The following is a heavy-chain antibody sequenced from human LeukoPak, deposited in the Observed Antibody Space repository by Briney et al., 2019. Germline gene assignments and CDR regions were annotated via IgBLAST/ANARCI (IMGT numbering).Heavy chain of an antibody. CDR1: GGSNNSYY. CDR3: ARKAPKKGWFDP. CDR2: THPSGNT. Sequence: PSETLSLTCTVSGGSNNSYYWSWIRQPPGKGLEWIGYTHPSGNTNYSPSLKSRVTISIDTSRNQFSLKLSSVTAADTAVYYCARKAPKKGWFDPWGQGTLVAVSS. J-gene: IGHJ5*02. V-gene: IGHV4-4*09.